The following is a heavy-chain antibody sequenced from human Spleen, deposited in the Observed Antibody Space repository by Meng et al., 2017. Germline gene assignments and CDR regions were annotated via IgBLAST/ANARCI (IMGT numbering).Heavy chain of an antibody. CDR3: VRDDGDYGDYLFDY. CDR2: MNPNSGDT. D-gene: IGHD4-17*01. Sequence: ASVKVSCKASGYTFNGDYLHWVRQARGQGLEWMGWMNPNSGDTNYAQKFQGRVTMTRDTSITTAYMELSRLTSDDTAVYYCVRDDGDYGDYLFDYWGQGKRVNGAS. V-gene: IGHV1-2*02. J-gene: IGHJ4*02. CDR1: GYTFNGDY.